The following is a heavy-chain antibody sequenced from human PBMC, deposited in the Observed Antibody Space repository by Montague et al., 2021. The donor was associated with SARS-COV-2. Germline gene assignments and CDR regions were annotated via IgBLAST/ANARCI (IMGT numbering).Heavy chain of an antibody. D-gene: IGHD3-16*01. CDR2: ISSASDYI. Sequence: SLRLSCAAPGFTFSSHGFNWVRQAPGKGLEWVSSISSASDYICYATSVKGRFTTSRDNVKNSLYLEMNSLRVEDTTVYYCTREKGLDGMDVWGQGTTVTVS. J-gene: IGHJ6*02. CDR1: GFTFSSHG. V-gene: IGHV3-21*06. CDR3: TREKGLDGMDV.